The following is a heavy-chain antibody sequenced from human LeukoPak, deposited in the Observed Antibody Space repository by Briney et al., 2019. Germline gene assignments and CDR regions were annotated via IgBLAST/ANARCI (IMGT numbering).Heavy chain of an antibody. CDR1: GYTFTSYD. J-gene: IGHJ4*02. CDR3: ARNQGAAAGHRANYYFDY. Sequence: GASVKVSCKASGYTFTSYDINWVRQATGQGLEWMGGIIPIFGTANYAQKFQGRVTITADKSTSTAYMELSSLRSEDTAVYYCARNQGAAAGHRANYYFDYWGQGTLVTVSS. V-gene: IGHV1-69*06. D-gene: IGHD6-13*01. CDR2: IIPIFGTA.